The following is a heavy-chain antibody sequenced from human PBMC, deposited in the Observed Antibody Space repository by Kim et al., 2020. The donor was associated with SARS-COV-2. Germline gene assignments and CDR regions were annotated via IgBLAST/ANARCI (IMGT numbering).Heavy chain of an antibody. CDR3: ARDQGRSSDWPHYGLDV. D-gene: IGHD3-9*01. Sequence: GGSLRLSCATSGFAFSSYWMHWVRQAPGKGLVWVSRITSDVSNTIYADDVKGRFTISRDDAKNTVYLQMNSLNAEDTAVYYCARDQGRSSDWPHYGLDVWGQGTTVTVSS. CDR2: ITSDVSNT. J-gene: IGHJ6*02. V-gene: IGHV3-74*01. CDR1: GFAFSSYW.